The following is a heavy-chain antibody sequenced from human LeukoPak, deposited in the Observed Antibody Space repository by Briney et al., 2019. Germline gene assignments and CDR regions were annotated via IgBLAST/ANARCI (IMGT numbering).Heavy chain of an antibody. CDR3: AKQRGGDYGDYFDY. CDR1: GLVFSSYG. V-gene: IGHV3-23*01. CDR2: VSGSGLTT. Sequence: GGSLRLSCEASGLVFSSYGMNWVRQAPGRGLQWVAGVSGSGLTTNYADAVEGRFTIYRDNSKNTLYLQMNSLRAEDTAVYYCAKQRGGDYGDYFDYWGQGTLVTVSS. D-gene: IGHD4-17*01. J-gene: IGHJ4*02.